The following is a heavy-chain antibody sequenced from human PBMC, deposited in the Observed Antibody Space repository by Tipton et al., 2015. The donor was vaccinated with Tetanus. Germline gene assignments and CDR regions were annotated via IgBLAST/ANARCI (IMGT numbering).Heavy chain of an antibody. J-gene: IGHJ4*02. CDR1: GYTFTTYG. V-gene: IGHV1-18*01. CDR3: VRAVSQISATTSLDY. D-gene: IGHD1-7*01. CDR2: VSTYNGNT. Sequence: QVQLVQSGAEVKKPGASVKVSCKASGYTFTTYGITWVRQAPGQGLEWMGWVSTYNGNTEYAQNFEGRVTMTTDTTTRTGYMELRSLTSDDTAMYFCVRAVSQISATTSLDYWGQGTLVTVSS.